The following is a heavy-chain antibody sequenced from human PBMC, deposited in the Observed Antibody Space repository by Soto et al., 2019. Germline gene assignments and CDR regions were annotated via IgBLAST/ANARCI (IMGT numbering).Heavy chain of an antibody. J-gene: IGHJ6*02. CDR1: GGTFTNYA. CDR2: IIPIFGTA. V-gene: IGHV1-69*05. Sequence: SVKVSCKASGGTFTNYAFSWVRQAPGQGLEWLGGIIPIFGTADYAQKFQDRVTMTTDTTTNTAYMELRSLRSDDTAVYYCAREGPRPYYYYGMDVWGQGTTVTVSS. CDR3: AREGPRPYYYYGMDV.